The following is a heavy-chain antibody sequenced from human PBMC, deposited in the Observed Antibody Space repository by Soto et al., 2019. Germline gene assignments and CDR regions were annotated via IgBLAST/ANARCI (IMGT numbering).Heavy chain of an antibody. V-gene: IGHV4-31*03. CDR2: IYYSGST. D-gene: IGHD2-15*01. J-gene: IGHJ4*02. Sequence: SSETLSLTCTVSGGSISSGGYYWRWIRPHPGKGLEWIGYIYYSGSTYYNPSLKSRVTISVDTSKNQFSLKLSSVTAADTAVYYCASADCSGGSCYYDYWGQGTLVTVSS. CDR1: GGSISSGGYY. CDR3: ASADCSGGSCYYDY.